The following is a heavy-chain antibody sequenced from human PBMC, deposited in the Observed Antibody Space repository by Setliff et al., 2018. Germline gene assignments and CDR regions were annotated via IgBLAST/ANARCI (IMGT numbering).Heavy chain of an antibody. J-gene: IGHJ4*02. CDR1: GGFIYDHY. CDR2: VYSDGET. D-gene: IGHD3-3*01. CDR3: ARERQGGFLEWSPFDS. Sequence: SETLSLTCTVSGGFIYDHYWTWIRQPAGKGLEWIGRVYSDGETDYSPSLKSRVTISVDKSNNQFSLNLKSMTAADTALYFCARERQGGFLEWSPFDSWGQGILVTVSS. V-gene: IGHV4-4*07.